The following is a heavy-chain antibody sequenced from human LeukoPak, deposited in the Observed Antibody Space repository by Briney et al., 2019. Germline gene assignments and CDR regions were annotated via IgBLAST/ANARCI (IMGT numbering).Heavy chain of an antibody. CDR3: AKGPYCSGGTCSLPHYFDY. CDR2: LSYDGTNK. CDR1: GLTFSSYA. J-gene: IGHJ4*02. Sequence: PGRSLRLSCTASGLTFSSYAMNWVRQAPGKGLEWLAVLSYDGTNKYYADSVKGRFTISRDNSKNTLYLQMNSLRAEDTAVYYCAKGPYCSGGTCSLPHYFDYWGQGTLVTVSS. D-gene: IGHD2-15*01. V-gene: IGHV3-30*18.